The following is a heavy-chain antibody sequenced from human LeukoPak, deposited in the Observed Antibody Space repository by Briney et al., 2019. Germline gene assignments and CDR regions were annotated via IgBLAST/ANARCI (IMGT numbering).Heavy chain of an antibody. CDR3: ARGLEKGYSYGIDY. CDR1: GFTFDDYA. Sequence: PGGSLRLSCAASGFTFDDYAMHWVRQAPGKGLEWVSGISWNSGTIGHADSVKGRSTISRDNAKDSLYLQMNSLRTDDTALYYCARGLEKGYSYGIDYWGQGTLVTVSS. J-gene: IGHJ4*02. CDR2: ISWNSGTI. V-gene: IGHV3-9*01. D-gene: IGHD5-18*01.